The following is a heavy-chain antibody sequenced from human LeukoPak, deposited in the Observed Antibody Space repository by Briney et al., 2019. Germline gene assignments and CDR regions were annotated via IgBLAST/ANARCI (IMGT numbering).Heavy chain of an antibody. CDR2: IYYSGST. J-gene: IGHJ3*02. CDR3: ARTPGGYYDSSGYLGDAFDI. Sequence: PSETLSLTCTGSGGSISSYYLSWIRQPPGKGLEWIGYIYYSGSTNYNPSLKSRVTISVDTSKNQFSLKLSSVTAADTAVYYCARTPGGYYDSSGYLGDAFDIWGQGTMVTVSS. CDR1: GGSISSYY. D-gene: IGHD3-22*01. V-gene: IGHV4-59*01.